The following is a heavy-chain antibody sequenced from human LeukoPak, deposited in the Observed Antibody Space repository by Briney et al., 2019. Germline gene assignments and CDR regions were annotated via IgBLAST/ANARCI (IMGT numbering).Heavy chain of an antibody. CDR3: ARLPGSKTFFDY. Sequence: PGGSLRLSCAASGFTLSDYWMNWVRQAPGKGPVWVSHISPDGRNIAYADSVKGRFTISRDSAKNTLYLQMTSLRAEDTAVYYCARLPGSKTFFDYWGQGTLVTVSS. CDR2: ISPDGRNI. D-gene: IGHD1-26*01. CDR1: GFTLSDYW. J-gene: IGHJ4*02. V-gene: IGHV3-74*01.